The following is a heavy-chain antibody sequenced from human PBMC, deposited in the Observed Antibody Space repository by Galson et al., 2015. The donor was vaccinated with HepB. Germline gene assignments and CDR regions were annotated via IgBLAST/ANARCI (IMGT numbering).Heavy chain of an antibody. D-gene: IGHD5/OR15-5a*01. V-gene: IGHV3-43*01. CDR2: INWDGHST. Sequence: SLRLSCAASGFKFDYYTMHWVRQPPGKGLEWISLINWDGHSTHYADSVKGRFTVSRDNSKNSLFLQMDSLRIADTALYYCVRDISSSRGLDALDYWGQGSLVTVSS. CDR1: GFKFDYYT. J-gene: IGHJ4*02. CDR3: VRDISSSRGLDALDY.